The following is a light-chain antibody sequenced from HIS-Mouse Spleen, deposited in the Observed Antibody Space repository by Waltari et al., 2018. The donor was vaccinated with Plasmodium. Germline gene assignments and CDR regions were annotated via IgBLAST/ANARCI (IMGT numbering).Light chain of an antibody. Sequence: SYELTQPPSVSVSPGQTARITCSGDALPKKYAYWYQQKSGQAPVLVIYEDRKRPSGMPEQFSGSSSGKMATLTISGAQVEDEADYYCYSTDSSGNHRVFGGGTKLTVL. CDR2: EDR. CDR3: YSTDSSGNHRV. J-gene: IGLJ3*02. V-gene: IGLV3-10*01. CDR1: ALPKKY.